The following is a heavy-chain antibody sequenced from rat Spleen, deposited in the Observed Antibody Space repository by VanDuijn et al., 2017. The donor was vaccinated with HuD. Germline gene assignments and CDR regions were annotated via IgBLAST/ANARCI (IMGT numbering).Heavy chain of an antibody. V-gene: IGHV5-19*01. Sequence: EVQLVESGGGLVQPGRSLKLSCAASGFTFSNFGMHWLRQAPTKGLEWVASISPSGGSPYYRDSVKGRFTISRDNAKTTLYLQMDSLRSADTATYYCTTLTDGTYCPYFDYWGQGVMVTVSS. CDR2: ISPSGGSP. J-gene: IGHJ2*01. CDR1: GFTFSNFG. D-gene: IGHD1-12*02. CDR3: TTLTDGTYCPYFDY.